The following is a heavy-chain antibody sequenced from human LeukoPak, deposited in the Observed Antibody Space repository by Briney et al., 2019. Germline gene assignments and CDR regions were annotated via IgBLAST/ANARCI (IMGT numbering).Heavy chain of an antibody. Sequence: SETLSLTCTVSGGSISSSSYYWGWIRQPPGKGLEWIGRIYYSGSTYYNPSLKSRVTISVDTSKNQFSLKLSSVTAADTAVYFCASWGDSGYDSFDYWGQGTLVTVSS. CDR3: ASWGDSGYDSFDY. CDR2: IYYSGST. CDR1: GGSISSSSYY. D-gene: IGHD5-12*01. V-gene: IGHV4-39*01. J-gene: IGHJ4*02.